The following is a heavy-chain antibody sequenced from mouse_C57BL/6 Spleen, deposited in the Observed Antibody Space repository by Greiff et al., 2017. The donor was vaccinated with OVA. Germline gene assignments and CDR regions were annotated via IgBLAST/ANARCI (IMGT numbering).Heavy chain of an antibody. CDR3: ARTHYGNYVGAY. CDR2: ISSGSSTI. V-gene: IGHV5-17*01. CDR1: GFTFSDYG. J-gene: IGHJ3*01. D-gene: IGHD2-1*01. Sequence: DVKLVESGGGLVKPGGSLKLSCAASGFTFSDYGMHWVRQAPEKGLEWVAYISSGSSTIYYADTVKGRFTISRDNAKNTLFLQMTSLRSEDTAMYYCARTHYGNYVGAYWGQGTLVTVSA.